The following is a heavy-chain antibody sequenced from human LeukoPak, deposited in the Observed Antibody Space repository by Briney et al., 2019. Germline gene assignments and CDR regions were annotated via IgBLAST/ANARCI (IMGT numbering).Heavy chain of an antibody. V-gene: IGHV1-69*13. J-gene: IGHJ4*02. Sequence: ASVKDSCKASGGTFSSYAISWVRQAPGQGLEWMGGIIPIFGTANYAQKFQGRVTVTADESTSTAYMELSSLRSEDTAVYYCARGENNSGYYFAIEYGGQGTLVTVSS. CDR1: GGTFSSYA. D-gene: IGHD3-22*01. CDR2: IIPIFGTA. CDR3: ARGENNSGYYFAIEY.